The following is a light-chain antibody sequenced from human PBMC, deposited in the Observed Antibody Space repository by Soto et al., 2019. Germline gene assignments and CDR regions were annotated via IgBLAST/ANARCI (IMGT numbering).Light chain of an antibody. V-gene: IGKV3-15*01. CDR1: QSVGSN. CDR3: QQYNNSPPMYT. Sequence: EIVMTQSPATLSVSPGERVTLSCRASQSVGSNLACYQQKPGQAPRLLIYEASTSATGIPATFSGSGSATEFTLTSSSPHSEDFAVYYWQQYNNSPPMYTFGQGTKLEIK. J-gene: IGKJ2*01. CDR2: EAS.